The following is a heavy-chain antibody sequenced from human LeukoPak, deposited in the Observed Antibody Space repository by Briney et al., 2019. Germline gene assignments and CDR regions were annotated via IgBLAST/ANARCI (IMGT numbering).Heavy chain of an antibody. CDR3: ARDSYGDYYFDY. J-gene: IGHJ4*02. D-gene: IGHD4-17*01. Sequence: ASVTVSCKASGYTFTVYYMHWVRQAPGQGLEWMGWINPNSGGTNYAQKFQDRVTMTRDTSISTAYMELSRLRSDDTAVYYCARDSYGDYYFDYWGQGTLVTVSS. CDR2: INPNSGGT. CDR1: GYTFTVYY. V-gene: IGHV1-2*02.